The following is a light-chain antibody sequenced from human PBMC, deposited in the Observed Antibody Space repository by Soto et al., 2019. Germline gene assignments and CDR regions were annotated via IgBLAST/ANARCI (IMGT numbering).Light chain of an antibody. CDR1: QSLSNTY. CDR2: AVS. Sequence: IVLTQSPGTLSLSPWEGATLSCRASQSLSNTYLAWYQQKPGQAPRLLIYAVSSRATGIPDRFSGSGSGTDFTLTISRLEPEDFAVYYCQQYGRSPYTFGQGTKVDIK. CDR3: QQYGRSPYT. V-gene: IGKV3-20*01. J-gene: IGKJ2*01.